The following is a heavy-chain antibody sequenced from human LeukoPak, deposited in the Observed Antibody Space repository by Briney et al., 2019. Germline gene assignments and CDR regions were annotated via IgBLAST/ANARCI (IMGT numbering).Heavy chain of an antibody. Sequence: SETLSLTCTVSGGSISSSSYYWGWIRQPPGKGLEWIGSIYYSGSTYYNPSLKSRVTISVDTSKNQFSLKLSSVTAADPAVYYWGRRFKFCSSPSCFVWFAPWGRGPLVTASS. V-gene: IGHV4-39*01. CDR2: IYYSGST. CDR3: GRRFKFCSSPSCFVWFAP. J-gene: IGHJ5*02. CDR1: GGSISSSSYY. D-gene: IGHD2-2*01.